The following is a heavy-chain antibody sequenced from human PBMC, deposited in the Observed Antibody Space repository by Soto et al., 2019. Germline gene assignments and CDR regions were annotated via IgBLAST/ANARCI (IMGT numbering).Heavy chain of an antibody. CDR2: ISSSSSYI. J-gene: IGHJ5*02. Sequence: GGSLRLSCAASGFTFSSYSMNWVRQAPGKGLEWVSSISSSSSYIYYADSVKGRFTISRDNAKNSLYLQMNSLRAEDTAVYYCARDFSVTYYYGSGSSENWFDPWGQGTLVTASS. V-gene: IGHV3-21*01. CDR3: ARDFSVTYYYGSGSSENWFDP. D-gene: IGHD3-10*01. CDR1: GFTFSSYS.